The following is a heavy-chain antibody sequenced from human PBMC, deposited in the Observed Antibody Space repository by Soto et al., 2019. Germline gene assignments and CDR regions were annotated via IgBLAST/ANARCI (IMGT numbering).Heavy chain of an antibody. CDR3: AHLYYGSGSYYIPATEYYFDY. CDR2: IYWNGDK. CDR1: GFSLSTSGVG. Sequence: GSGPTLGNHTQTLTLACTFSGFSLSTSGVGVGWIRQPPGKALEWLALIYWNGDKRYSPSLKSRLTITKDTSKNQVVLTMTNMDPVDTATYYCAHLYYGSGSYYIPATEYYFDYWGQGTLVTVSS. D-gene: IGHD3-10*01. J-gene: IGHJ4*02. V-gene: IGHV2-5*01.